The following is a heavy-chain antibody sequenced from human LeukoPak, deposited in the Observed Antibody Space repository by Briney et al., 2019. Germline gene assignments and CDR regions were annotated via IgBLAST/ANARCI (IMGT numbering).Heavy chain of an antibody. D-gene: IGHD4-17*01. CDR3: ARAADYGDAQD. V-gene: IGHV1-8*01. J-gene: IGHJ4*02. CDR2: MNPNSGNT. CDR1: GYTFTSYD. Sequence: GAPVTVSCKASGYTFTSYDINWVRQATGQGLEWMGWMNPNSGNTGYAQKFQGRVTMTRNTSISTAYMELSSLRSEDTAVYYCARAADYGDAQDWGQGTLVTVSS.